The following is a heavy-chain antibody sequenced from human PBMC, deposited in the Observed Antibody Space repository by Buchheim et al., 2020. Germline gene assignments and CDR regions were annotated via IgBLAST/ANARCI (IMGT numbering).Heavy chain of an antibody. D-gene: IGHD3-10*01. V-gene: IGHV7-4-1*01. J-gene: IGHJ6*02. CDR2: INTNTGNP. CDR3: ARDGSGIKYYYGMDV. Sequence: QVQLVQSGAEVKKPGSSVKVSCKASGGTFSSYAISWVRQAPGQGLEWMGGINTNTGNPTYAQGFTGRFVFSLDTSVSTASLQICSLKAEDTAVYYCARDGSGIKYYYGMDVWGQGTT. CDR1: GGTFSSYA.